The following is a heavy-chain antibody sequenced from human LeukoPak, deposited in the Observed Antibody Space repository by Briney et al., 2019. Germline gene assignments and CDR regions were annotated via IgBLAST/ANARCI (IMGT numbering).Heavy chain of an antibody. CDR3: AKGGRSSGGSYYDY. D-gene: IGHD2-15*01. V-gene: IGHV3-48*03. CDR1: GFTFSSYE. CDR2: ISSSGSTI. J-gene: IGHJ4*02. Sequence: PGGSLRLSCAASGFTFSSYEMNWVRQAPGKGLEWVSYISSSGSTIYYADPVKGRFTISRDNAKNSLYLQMNSLRAEDTAVYYCAKGGRSSGGSYYDYWGQGTLVTVSS.